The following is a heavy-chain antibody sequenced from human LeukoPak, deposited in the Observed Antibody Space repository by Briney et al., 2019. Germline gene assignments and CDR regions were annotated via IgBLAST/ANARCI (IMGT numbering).Heavy chain of an antibody. CDR3: AKDRIVATRYYFDY. CDR1: GFTFSSYG. V-gene: IGHV3-30*18. D-gene: IGHD5-12*01. Sequence: GRSLRLSCAASGFTFSSYGMHWVRQAPGKGLEWVAVISYDGGNKYYADSVKGRFTISRDNSKNTLYLQMNSLRAEDTAVYYCAKDRIVATRYYFDYWGQGTLVTVSS. J-gene: IGHJ4*02. CDR2: ISYDGGNK.